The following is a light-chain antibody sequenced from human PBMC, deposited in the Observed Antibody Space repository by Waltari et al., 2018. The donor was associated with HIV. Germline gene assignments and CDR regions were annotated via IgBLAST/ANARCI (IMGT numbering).Light chain of an antibody. Sequence: QSALTQPRSVSGSPGQSVTISCTGTSSAVGGYNNVSWYQQHPGKAPKLMIYDVSKRPSGVPDHFSGSKSGNTASLTISGLQAEDEADYYCCSYAGSYTLIFGGGTKLTVL. CDR3: CSYAGSYTLI. CDR2: DVS. V-gene: IGLV2-11*01. J-gene: IGLJ2*01. CDR1: SSAVGGYNN.